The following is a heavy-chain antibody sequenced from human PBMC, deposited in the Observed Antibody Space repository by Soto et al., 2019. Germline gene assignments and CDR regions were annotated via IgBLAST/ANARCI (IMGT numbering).Heavy chain of an antibody. D-gene: IGHD3-10*01. CDR2: ISGSGGST. Sequence: GGSLRLSCAASGFTFSSYAMSWVRQAPGKGLEWVSAISGSGGSTYYADSVKGRFTISRDNSKNTLYLQMNSLRAEDTAAYYCAKVRSLRFGPYIDAFDIWGQGTMVTVSS. CDR1: GFTFSSYA. CDR3: AKVRSLRFGPYIDAFDI. V-gene: IGHV3-23*01. J-gene: IGHJ3*02.